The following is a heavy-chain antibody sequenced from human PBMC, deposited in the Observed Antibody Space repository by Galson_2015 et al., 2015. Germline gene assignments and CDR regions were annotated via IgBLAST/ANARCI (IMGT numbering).Heavy chain of an antibody. D-gene: IGHD3-3*01. CDR1: GFTFSSYG. CDR3: ARDPKPYYDFWSGLNYMDV. Sequence: SLRHSCAASGFTFSSYGMHWVRQAPGKGLEWVAVIWYDGSNKYYADSVKGRFTISRDNSKNTLYLQMNSLRAEDTAVYYCARDPKPYYDFWSGLNYMDVWGKGTTVTVSS. V-gene: IGHV3-33*01. CDR2: IWYDGSNK. J-gene: IGHJ6*03.